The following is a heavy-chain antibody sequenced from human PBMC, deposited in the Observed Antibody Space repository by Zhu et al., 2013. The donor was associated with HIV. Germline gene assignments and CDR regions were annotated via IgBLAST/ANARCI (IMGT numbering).Heavy chain of an antibody. Sequence: QVQLLQSGAELKKPGASVKVSCKASGYIFPNYGISWVRQAPGQGLEWMGWIGAHNDHTKSAQRFQGRVTMTTDTSTRTAYMELRSLRSDDTAVYFCARTPVTKNTWDYYFYMDVWGKGPRSPS. CDR2: IGAHNDHT. CDR3: ARTPVTKNTWDYYFYMDV. V-gene: IGHV1-18*01. D-gene: IGHD4-4*01. J-gene: IGHJ6*03. CDR1: GYIFPNYG.